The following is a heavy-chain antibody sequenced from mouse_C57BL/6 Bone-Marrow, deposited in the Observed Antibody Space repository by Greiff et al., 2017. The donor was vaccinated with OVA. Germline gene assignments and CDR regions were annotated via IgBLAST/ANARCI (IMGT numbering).Heavy chain of an antibody. CDR1: GYTFTSYW. CDR3: AIEDGDSVGGGYFDV. Sequence: QVQLQQPGAELVKPGASVKVSCKASGYTFTSYWMHWVKQRPGQGLEWIGRIHPSDSDTNYNQKFKGKATLTVDKSSSTAYMQLSSLTSEDSAVYYCAIEDGDSVGGGYFDVWGTGTTVTVSS. V-gene: IGHV1-74*01. D-gene: IGHD1-1*01. J-gene: IGHJ1*03. CDR2: IHPSDSDT.